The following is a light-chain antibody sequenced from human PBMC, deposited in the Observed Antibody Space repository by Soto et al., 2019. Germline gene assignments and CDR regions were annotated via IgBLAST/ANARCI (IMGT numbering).Light chain of an antibody. Sequence: DIQMTQSPSTLSASVGYRDTITCRASQSISTWLAWYQQKPGKAPKLLIYKASSLESGVPSRFSGSGSGTEFTLTISSLQPDDFASYYCQQYNTYPLTFGGGTTVEIK. J-gene: IGKJ4*01. CDR3: QQYNTYPLT. CDR2: KAS. CDR1: QSISTW. V-gene: IGKV1-5*03.